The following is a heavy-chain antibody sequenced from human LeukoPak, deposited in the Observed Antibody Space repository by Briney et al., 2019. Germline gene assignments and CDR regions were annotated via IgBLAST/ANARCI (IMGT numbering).Heavy chain of an antibody. Sequence: SVKVSCKASGGTFSSYAISWERQAPGQGLEWMGRIIPIFGTANYAQKFQGRVTITTDESTSTAYMELSSLRSEDTAVYYCAGNYGDESRAFDIWGQGTMVTVSS. J-gene: IGHJ3*02. D-gene: IGHD4-17*01. V-gene: IGHV1-69*05. CDR1: GGTFSSYA. CDR2: IIPIFGTA. CDR3: AGNYGDESRAFDI.